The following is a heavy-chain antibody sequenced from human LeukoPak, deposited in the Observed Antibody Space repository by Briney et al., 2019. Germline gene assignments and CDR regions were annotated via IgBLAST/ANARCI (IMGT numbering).Heavy chain of an antibody. J-gene: IGHJ4*02. CDR1: GFTFSHLW. V-gene: IGHV3-74*01. CDR2: INTDETST. Sequence: GGSLRLSCAASGFTFSHLWMHWVRQAPGKGLEWVSRINTDETSTGYADSVKGRFTISRDNAENTIYLQMNRLRVEDTAVYYCTRGFRVAARPLNDYWGQGTLVTVSS. D-gene: IGHD6-6*01. CDR3: TRGFRVAARPLNDY.